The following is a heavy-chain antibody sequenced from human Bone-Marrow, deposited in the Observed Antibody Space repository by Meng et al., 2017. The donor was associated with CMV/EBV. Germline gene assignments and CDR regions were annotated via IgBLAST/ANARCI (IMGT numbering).Heavy chain of an antibody. CDR1: GDSLNSYTYL. CDR3: ARGGRGYCSSTSCYRVAFFDY. J-gene: IGHJ4*02. CDR2: INHSGST. D-gene: IGHD2-2*02. Sequence: EAPKIPCTVSGDSLNSYTYLWNWIRQPPGKGLEWIGEINHSGSTNYNPSLKSRVTISVDTSKNQFSLQLSSVTAADTAVYYCARGGRGYCSSTSCYRVAFFDYWGQGTLVTVYS. V-gene: IGHV4-34*01.